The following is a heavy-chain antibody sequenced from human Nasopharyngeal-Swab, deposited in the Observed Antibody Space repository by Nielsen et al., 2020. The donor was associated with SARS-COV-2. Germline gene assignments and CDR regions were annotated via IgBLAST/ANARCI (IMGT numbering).Heavy chain of an antibody. CDR2: INPNSGGT. J-gene: IGHJ5*02. Sequence: WVRQAPGQGLEWMGWINPNSGGTNYAQKFQGRVTMTRDTSISTAYMELSRLRSDDTAVYYCARGPEYYDFWSGYYSWFDPWGQGTLVTVSS. CDR3: ARGPEYYDFWSGYYSWFDP. D-gene: IGHD3-3*01. V-gene: IGHV1-2*02.